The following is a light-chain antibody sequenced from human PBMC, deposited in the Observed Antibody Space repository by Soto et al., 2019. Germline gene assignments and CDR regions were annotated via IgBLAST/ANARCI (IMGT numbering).Light chain of an antibody. CDR1: SGHSSYA. J-gene: IGLJ3*02. CDR2: LNSDGSH. CDR3: QTWGTGTSWV. Sequence: QSALTQSPSASASLGASVKLTCTLSSGHSSYAIAWHQQQPEKGPRYLMKLNSDGSHSKGDGIPDRFSGSSSGAERYLTISSLQSEDEADYYCQTWGTGTSWVFGGGTKLTVL. V-gene: IGLV4-69*01.